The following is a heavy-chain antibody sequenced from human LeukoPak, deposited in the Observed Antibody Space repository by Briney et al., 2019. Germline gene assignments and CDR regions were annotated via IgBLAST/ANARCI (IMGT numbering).Heavy chain of an antibody. Sequence: GGSLRLSCAASGFTVSSNYMSWVRQAPGKGLEWVSVIYSGGSTYYADSVRGRFTISRDNSKNPLYLQMNSLRAEDTAVYYCARRSYYYGSGSPKYYFDYWGQGTLVTVSS. V-gene: IGHV3-66*01. CDR3: ARRSYYYGSGSPKYYFDY. CDR2: IYSGGST. D-gene: IGHD3-10*01. CDR1: GFTVSSNY. J-gene: IGHJ4*02.